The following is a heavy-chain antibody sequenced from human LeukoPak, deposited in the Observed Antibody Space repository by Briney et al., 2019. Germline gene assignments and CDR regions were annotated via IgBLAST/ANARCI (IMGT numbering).Heavy chain of an antibody. CDR3: ARDSAKATPFDY. V-gene: IGHV1-8*01. CDR2: MNPNSGNT. D-gene: IGHD1-26*01. J-gene: IGHJ4*02. Sequence: GASVKVSCKASGYTFTSYDINWVRQATGQGLEWMGWMNPNSGNTGYAQKFQGRVTMTRNTSISTAYMELSSLRSEDTAVYYCARDSAKATPFDYWGQGTLVTVSS. CDR1: GYTFTSYD.